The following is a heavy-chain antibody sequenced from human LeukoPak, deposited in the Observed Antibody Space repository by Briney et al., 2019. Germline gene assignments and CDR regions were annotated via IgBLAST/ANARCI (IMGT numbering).Heavy chain of an antibody. CDR3: ARELSGTTSYYFDY. Sequence: GGSLRLFCAASGFTFSSYEMNWVRQAPGKGLEWVSYISTSGNTRYYADSVKGRFTISRDNAKNSLYLQMNSLRVEDTAVYYCARELSGTTSYYFDYWGQGTLVTVPS. CDR1: GFTFSSYE. D-gene: IGHD1-7*01. CDR2: ISTSGNTR. V-gene: IGHV3-48*03. J-gene: IGHJ4*02.